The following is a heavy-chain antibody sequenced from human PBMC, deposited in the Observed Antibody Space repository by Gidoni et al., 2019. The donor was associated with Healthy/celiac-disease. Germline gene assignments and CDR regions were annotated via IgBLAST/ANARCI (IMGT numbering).Heavy chain of an antibody. Sequence: QVQLVQSGAEVKKPGASVKVSCKASGYTFTGYYMPWVRQAPGQGLEWMGWINPNSGGTNYAQKFQGWVTMTRDTSISTAYMELSRLRSDDTAVYYCARDILTGRLGNYYYYGMDVWGQGTTVTVSS. J-gene: IGHJ6*02. V-gene: IGHV1-2*04. CDR1: GYTFTGYY. CDR3: ARDILTGRLGNYYYYGMDV. CDR2: INPNSGGT. D-gene: IGHD3-9*01.